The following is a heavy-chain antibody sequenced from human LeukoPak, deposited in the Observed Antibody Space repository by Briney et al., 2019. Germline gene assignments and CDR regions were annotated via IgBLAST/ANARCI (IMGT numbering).Heavy chain of an antibody. CDR2: IYYSGST. Sequence: PSETLSLTCTVSGGSISSYYWSWIRQPPGKGLEWIGYIYYSGSTNYNPSLKSRVTISVDTSKNQFSLKLSSVTAADTAVYYCARLPTELDPGPDAFDIWGQGTMVTVSS. D-gene: IGHD6-13*01. CDR1: GGSISSYY. J-gene: IGHJ3*02. CDR3: ARLPTELDPGPDAFDI. V-gene: IGHV4-59*08.